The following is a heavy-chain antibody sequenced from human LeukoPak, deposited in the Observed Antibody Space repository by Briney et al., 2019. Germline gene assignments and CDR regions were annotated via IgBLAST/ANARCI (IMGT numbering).Heavy chain of an antibody. D-gene: IGHD2-15*01. Sequence: GGSPRLSCAASGFTFSNYAMSWVRQAPGKGLEWVSVICGNGDSTYYADSVKGRFTISRDNSKNTLYLQMNSLRAEDTAVYYCAKGSGGTCYSPLDYWGQGTLVTVSS. CDR1: GFTFSNYA. CDR2: ICGNGDST. CDR3: AKGSGGTCYSPLDY. J-gene: IGHJ4*02. V-gene: IGHV3-23*01.